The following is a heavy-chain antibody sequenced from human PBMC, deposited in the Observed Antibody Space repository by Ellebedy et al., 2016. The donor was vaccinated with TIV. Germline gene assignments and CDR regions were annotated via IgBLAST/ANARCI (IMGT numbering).Heavy chain of an antibody. CDR3: ARQDYGDYVGGYYFDY. CDR2: IYPGDSDT. Sequence: GESLKISCKGSGYSFTSYWIGWVRQMPGKGLEWMGIIYPGDSDTRYSPSFQGQVTISADKSISTAYLQWSSLKASDTAMYYCARQDYGDYVGGYYFDYWGQGTLVTVSS. V-gene: IGHV5-51*01. J-gene: IGHJ4*02. D-gene: IGHD4-17*01. CDR1: GYSFTSYW.